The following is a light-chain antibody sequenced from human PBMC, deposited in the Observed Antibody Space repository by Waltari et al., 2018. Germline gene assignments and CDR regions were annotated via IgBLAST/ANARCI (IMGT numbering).Light chain of an antibody. CDR1: QGISSY. CDR3: LQYNSYPPT. CDR2: AAS. Sequence: DIQMTQSPSSLSASVGDTVTITCRASQGISSYLNWFQQKPGKAPKLLIYAASTLQSGFPSRFSGSGSGTEFTFTISSLQPEDFAAYYCLQYNSYPPTFGGGTKVEI. J-gene: IGKJ4*01. V-gene: IGKV1-17*01.